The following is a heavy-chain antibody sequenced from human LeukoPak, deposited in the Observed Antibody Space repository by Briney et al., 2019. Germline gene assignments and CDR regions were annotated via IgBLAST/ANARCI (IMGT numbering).Heavy chain of an antibody. D-gene: IGHD5-18*01. CDR2: IYYSGST. J-gene: IGHJ4*02. Sequence: PSETLSLTCTVSGGSISSYYWSWIRQPPGKGLEWIGYIYYSGSTSYNPSLKSRVTISGDTSKNQFSLKLSSVTAADTAVYYCARDGDTTMAFDYWGQGTLVTVSS. CDR3: ARDGDTTMAFDY. CDR1: GGSISSYY. V-gene: IGHV4-59*12.